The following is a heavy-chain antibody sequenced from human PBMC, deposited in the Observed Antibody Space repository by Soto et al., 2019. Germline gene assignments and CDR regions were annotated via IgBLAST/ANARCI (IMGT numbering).Heavy chain of an antibody. J-gene: IGHJ4*02. V-gene: IGHV1-3*01. Sequence: ASVKVSCKASGYTFTSYAMHWVRQAPGQRLEWMGWINAGNGNTKYSRKFQGRVTITRDTSASTAYMELSSLRSEDTAVYYCARDSRMVVVVPAAPDDYWGQGTLVTVSS. D-gene: IGHD2-2*01. CDR1: GYTFTSYA. CDR2: INAGNGNT. CDR3: ARDSRMVVVVPAAPDDY.